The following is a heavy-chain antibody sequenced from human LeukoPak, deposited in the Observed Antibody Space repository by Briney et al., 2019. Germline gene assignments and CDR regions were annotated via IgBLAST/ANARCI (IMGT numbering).Heavy chain of an antibody. CDR1: GFTFSDYS. D-gene: IGHD1-1*01. Sequence: NPGGSLRLSCAASGFTFSDYSMNLVRQAPGKGLEWVSSISRSSRHVYYAGSVKGRFTISRDNAKNSLYLQMNSLRAEDMAVYFCVRDLMGSGSTTAYLHHWGQGTLVTVSS. CDR2: ISRSSRHV. J-gene: IGHJ1*01. V-gene: IGHV3-21*01. CDR3: VRDLMGSGSTTAYLHH.